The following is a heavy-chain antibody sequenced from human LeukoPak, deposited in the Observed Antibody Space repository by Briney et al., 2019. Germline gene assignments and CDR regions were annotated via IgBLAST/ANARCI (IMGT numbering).Heavy chain of an antibody. CDR3: ARDGPPSKYSSGWYSGRFDY. J-gene: IGHJ4*02. Sequence: GGSLRLSCAASGFTVSSNYMSWIRQAPGKGLEWVSYISSSGSTIYYADSVKGRFTISRDNAKNSLYLQMNSLRAEDTAVYYCARDGPPSKYSSGWYSGRFDYWGQGTLVTVSS. CDR2: ISSSGSTI. V-gene: IGHV3-11*01. D-gene: IGHD6-19*01. CDR1: GFTVSSNY.